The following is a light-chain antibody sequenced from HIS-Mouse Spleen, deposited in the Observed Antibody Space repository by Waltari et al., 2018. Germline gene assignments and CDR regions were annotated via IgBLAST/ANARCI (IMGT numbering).Light chain of an antibody. CDR3: SSYTSSSTLEV. CDR1: SSDVGGYNY. Sequence: QSALPQPASVSVSPGQSITISCTGTSSDVGGYNYVPWYQQHPGKAPKLMIYDVSNRPSGVSNRFSGSKSGNTASLTISGLQAEDEADYYCSSYTSSSTLEVFGGGTKLTVL. CDR2: DVS. J-gene: IGLJ3*02. V-gene: IGLV2-14*03.